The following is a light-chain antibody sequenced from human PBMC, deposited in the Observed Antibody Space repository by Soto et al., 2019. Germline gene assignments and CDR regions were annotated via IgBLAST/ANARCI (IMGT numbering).Light chain of an antibody. V-gene: IGLV1-40*01. CDR2: ANT. J-gene: IGLJ1*01. Sequence: QSVLTQPPSVSGAPGQRVTISCTGSSSNIGAGYDVHWYQQLPGRAPKLLIYANTNRPSGVPDRFSGSKSGTSASLAITGLQAEDEADYYCQAYDSSLSGSYVFGTGTRSPS. CDR3: QAYDSSLSGSYV. CDR1: SSNIGAGYD.